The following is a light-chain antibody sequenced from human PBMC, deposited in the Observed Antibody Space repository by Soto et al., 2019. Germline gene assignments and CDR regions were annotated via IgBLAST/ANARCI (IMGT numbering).Light chain of an antibody. Sequence: EVVLTQSPATLSLSPGERATLSCRASQSVSSYLAWYQQRPGQAPRLLIYDASTRATGIPARLSGGGGCANDFLPTISRLPAEVFAVYCWQQRSRSLITFGQGTRLEIK. CDR2: DAS. V-gene: IGKV3-11*01. J-gene: IGKJ5*01. CDR3: QQRSRSLIT. CDR1: QSVSSY.